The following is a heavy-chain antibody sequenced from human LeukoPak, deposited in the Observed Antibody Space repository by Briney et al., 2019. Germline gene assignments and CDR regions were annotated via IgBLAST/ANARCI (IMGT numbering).Heavy chain of an antibody. CDR2: INHSGST. D-gene: IGHD6-6*01. CDR3: ARGLVDAASSSSLVPDYYYYDMDV. J-gene: IGHJ6*02. CDR1: GGSFSGYN. Sequence: PSRTLSLTCAVYGGSFSGYNWRWRPQPPGKGLEWIGEINHSGSTNSNAPLKSRVTIAVDTSKNQCSLKLSSVTAAETAVYYCARGLVDAASSSSLVPDYYYYDMDVWGQGTTVTVS. V-gene: IGHV4-34*01.